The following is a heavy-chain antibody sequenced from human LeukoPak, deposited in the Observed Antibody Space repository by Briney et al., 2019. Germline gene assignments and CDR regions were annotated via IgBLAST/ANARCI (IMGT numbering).Heavy chain of an antibody. V-gene: IGHV3-15*04. Sequence: GGSLRLSCAASGFTVSNDYMAWVRQDPGKGLEWVGRIASAAHGGTTDYAAPVKGRFTISRDDSKDTLYLQMNSLKTEDTAVYFCSEGLDYWGQGTLVTVSS. CDR3: SEGLDY. J-gene: IGHJ4*02. CDR2: IASAAHGGTT. CDR1: GFTVSNDY.